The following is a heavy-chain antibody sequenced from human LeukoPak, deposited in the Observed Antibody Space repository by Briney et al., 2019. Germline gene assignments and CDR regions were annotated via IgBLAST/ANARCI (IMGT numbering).Heavy chain of an antibody. J-gene: IGHJ4*02. CDR2: ISGSGGST. D-gene: IGHD3-22*01. CDR3: ARVDDTFLFFDY. V-gene: IGHV3-23*01. Sequence: PGGSLRLSCAASGFTFSSYGMHWVRQAPGKGLEWVSAISGSGGSTYYADSVKGRFTISRDNSKNTLYLQMNSLRAEDTAVYYCARVDDTFLFFDYWGQGTLVTVSS. CDR1: GFTFSSYG.